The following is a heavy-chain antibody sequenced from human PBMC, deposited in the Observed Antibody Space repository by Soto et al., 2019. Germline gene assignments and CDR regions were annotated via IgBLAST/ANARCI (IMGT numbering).Heavy chain of an antibody. D-gene: IGHD2-15*01. CDR3: ARDNPEYCSGGSCYSDWFDP. Sequence: SVKVSFKASGGTFSSYAISWLRQAPGQGLEWMGGIIPIFGTANYAQKFQGRVTITADESTSTAYMELSSLRSEDTAVYYCARDNPEYCSGGSCYSDWFDPWGQGTLVTVSS. CDR1: GGTFSSYA. V-gene: IGHV1-69*13. J-gene: IGHJ5*02. CDR2: IIPIFGTA.